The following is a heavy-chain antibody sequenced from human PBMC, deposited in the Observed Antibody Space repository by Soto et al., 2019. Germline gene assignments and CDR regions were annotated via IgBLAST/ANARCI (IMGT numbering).Heavy chain of an antibody. Sequence: GESLRLSCASFEFTFANSWISWVRQAPGKGLEWVVRIKSKADGGTTDYAAPLKGRFTISRDESQNTLYLQMNSLKTEDTAVYYCTSLYYGHWGQGTLVTVSS. J-gene: IGHJ4*02. D-gene: IGHD4-17*01. CDR1: EFTFANSW. CDR3: TSLYYGH. V-gene: IGHV3-15*01. CDR2: IKSKADGGTT.